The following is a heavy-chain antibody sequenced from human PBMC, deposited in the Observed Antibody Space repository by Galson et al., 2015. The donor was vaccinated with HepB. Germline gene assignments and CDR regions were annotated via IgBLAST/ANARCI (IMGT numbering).Heavy chain of an antibody. J-gene: IGHJ4*01. CDR3: VKGTGSGGIHYSDY. Sequence: LRLSCAASGFTFSAYAMSWVRQAPGEGLEWVSTINYSGSGTYYPDSVKGRITISRDNYKNSLYLQMNSLRAEDTAVYYCVKGTGSGGIHYSDYWGHGTLVTVSS. D-gene: IGHD3-10*01. CDR1: GFTFSAYA. V-gene: IGHV3-23*01. CDR2: INYSGSGT.